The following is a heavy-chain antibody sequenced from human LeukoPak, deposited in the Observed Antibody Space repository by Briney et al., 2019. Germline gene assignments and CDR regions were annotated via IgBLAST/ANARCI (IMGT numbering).Heavy chain of an antibody. V-gene: IGHV3-33*01. CDR2: IWYDGTNQ. Sequence: GGSLRLPCAASGFTFSSYGMHWVCQAPGKGLEWVTVIWYDGTNQYYADSVKGRFTISRDNSKNTLYLQMNSLRAEDTAVYYCARDPYSGSYPTYYFDYWGQGTLVTVSP. J-gene: IGHJ4*02. CDR1: GFTFSSYG. D-gene: IGHD1-26*01. CDR3: ARDPYSGSYPTYYFDY.